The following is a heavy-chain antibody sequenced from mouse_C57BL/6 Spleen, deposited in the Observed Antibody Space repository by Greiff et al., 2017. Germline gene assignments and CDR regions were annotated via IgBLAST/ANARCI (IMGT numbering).Heavy chain of an antibody. CDR2: ISSGGDYI. CDR3: TRDNYGSSYVGFAY. V-gene: IGHV5-9-1*02. D-gene: IGHD1-1*01. CDR1: GFTFSSYA. J-gene: IGHJ3*01. Sequence: DVQLVESGEGLVKPGGSLKLSCAASGFTFSSYAMSWVRQTPEKRLEWVAYISSGGDYIYYADTVKGRFTISRDNARNTLYLQMSSLKSEDTAMYYCTRDNYGSSYVGFAYWGQGTLVTVSA.